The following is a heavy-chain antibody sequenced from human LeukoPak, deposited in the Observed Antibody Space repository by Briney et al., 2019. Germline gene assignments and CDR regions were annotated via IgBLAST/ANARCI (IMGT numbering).Heavy chain of an antibody. Sequence: SETLSLTCTVSGGSISSYYWSWIRQPPGKGLEWIGYIYYSGSTNYNPSLKSRVTISVDTSKNQFSLKLSSVTAADTAVYYCARDVQNGVPDYWGQGTLVTVSS. J-gene: IGHJ4*02. CDR1: GGSISSYY. D-gene: IGHD4-17*01. CDR2: IYYSGST. V-gene: IGHV4-59*12. CDR3: ARDVQNGVPDY.